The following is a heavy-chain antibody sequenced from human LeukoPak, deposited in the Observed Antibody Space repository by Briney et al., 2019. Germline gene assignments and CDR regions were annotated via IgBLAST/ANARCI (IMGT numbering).Heavy chain of an antibody. CDR3: ARGYCSGGSRLLVNSLDY. D-gene: IGHD2-15*01. CDR1: GYTFTSYY. J-gene: IGHJ4*02. V-gene: IGHV1-46*01. CDR2: INPSGGST. Sequence: ASVKVSCKASGYTFTSYYMHWVRQAPGQGLEWMGIINPSGGSTSYAQKFQGRVTMTRDTSTSTVYMELSSLRSEDTAVYYCARGYCSGGSRLLVNSLDYWGQGTLVTVSS.